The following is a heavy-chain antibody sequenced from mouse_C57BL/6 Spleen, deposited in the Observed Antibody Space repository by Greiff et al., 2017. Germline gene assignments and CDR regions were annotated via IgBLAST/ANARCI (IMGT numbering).Heavy chain of an antibody. J-gene: IGHJ1*03. CDR1: GYTFTSYW. V-gene: IGHV1-61*01. CDR3: ARRDSLRNFDG. Sequence: VQLQQPGAELVRPGSSVKLSCKASGYTFTSYWMDWVKQRPGQGLEWIGNIYPSDSETHYNQKFKDKATLTVDKSSSTAYMQLSSLTSEDSAVYYCARRDSLRNFDGWGTGTTVTVSS. CDR2: IYPSDSET.